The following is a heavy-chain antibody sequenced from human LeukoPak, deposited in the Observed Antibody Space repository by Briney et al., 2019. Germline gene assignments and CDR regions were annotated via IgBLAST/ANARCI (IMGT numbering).Heavy chain of an antibody. Sequence: GGSLRLSCAASGFTFSSHSMNWVRQAPGKGLEWVSYISSSSSYIYYADSVKGRFAISRDNAKNSLYPQMNSLRAEDSAIYYCARDPRLEISGMVIDMLDYWGRGTLVTVSS. D-gene: IGHD3-3*01. CDR1: GFTFSSHS. V-gene: IGHV3-21*01. CDR2: ISSSSSYI. J-gene: IGHJ4*02. CDR3: ARDPRLEISGMVIDMLDY.